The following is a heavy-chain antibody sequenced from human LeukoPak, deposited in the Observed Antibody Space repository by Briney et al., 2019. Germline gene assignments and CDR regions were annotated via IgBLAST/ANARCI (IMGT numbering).Heavy chain of an antibody. J-gene: IGHJ5*02. CDR3: AREATPLWSGSNWFDP. CDR1: GYTFTSYA. V-gene: IGHV7-4-1*02. Sequence: ASVKVSCKASGYTFTSYAMNWVRQAPGQGLEWMGWINTNTGNPTYAQGFTGRFVFSLDTSVSTAYLQISSLKAEDTAVYYCAREATPLWSGSNWFDPWGQGTLVTVSS. D-gene: IGHD3-3*01. CDR2: INTNTGNP.